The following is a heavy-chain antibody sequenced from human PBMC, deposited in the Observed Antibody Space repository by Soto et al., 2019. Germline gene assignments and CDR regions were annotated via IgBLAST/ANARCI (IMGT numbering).Heavy chain of an antibody. D-gene: IGHD5-12*01. V-gene: IGHV3-30*18. J-gene: IGHJ4*02. CDR1: GFTFSHYG. Sequence: QMQLVESGGGVVQPGRSLRLSCVASGFTFSHYGMHWVRQSPGKGLEWVATLSSDGGNKYHADCVKGRFTISRDNSKNTLYLQMNSLRVEDTALYYCAKRGYSGYDLVYWGQGALVTVSS. CDR3: AKRGYSGYDLVY. CDR2: LSSDGGNK.